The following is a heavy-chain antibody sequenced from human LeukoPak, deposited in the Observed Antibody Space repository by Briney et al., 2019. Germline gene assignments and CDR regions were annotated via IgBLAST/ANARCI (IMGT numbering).Heavy chain of an antibody. CDR2: IIPIFGTA. D-gene: IGHD6-19*01. J-gene: IGHJ3*02. V-gene: IGHV1-69*05. CDR1: GGTFSSYA. CDR3: AKVDQWLVPGAFDI. Sequence: SVKVSCKASGGTFSSYAISWVRQAPGQGLEWMGRIIPIFGTANYAQKFQGRVTITTDESTSTAYMELSSLRSEDTAVYYCAKVDQWLVPGAFDIWGQGTMVTVSS.